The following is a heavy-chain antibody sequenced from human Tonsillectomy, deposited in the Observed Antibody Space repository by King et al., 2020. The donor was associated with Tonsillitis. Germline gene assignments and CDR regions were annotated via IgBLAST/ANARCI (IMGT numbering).Heavy chain of an antibody. Sequence: DVQLVESGAEVKKPGESLKISCKASGYSFTTYWIGWVRQMPGKGLEWMGIIYPGDSDNRYSPSFQGQVTISADKSISTAYLQWRSLKASDSAMYYCARQTTVGAPTPDSWGQGTLVTVS. CDR1: GYSFTTYW. D-gene: IGHD1-26*01. CDR3: ARQTTVGAPTPDS. V-gene: IGHV5-51*01. CDR2: IYPGDSDN. J-gene: IGHJ4*02.